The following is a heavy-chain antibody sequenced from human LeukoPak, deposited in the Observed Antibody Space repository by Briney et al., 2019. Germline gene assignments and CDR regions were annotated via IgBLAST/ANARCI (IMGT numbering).Heavy chain of an antibody. D-gene: IGHD2-21*02. CDR2: ITSGSSYI. CDR3: ARDRSDGLLEFDP. Sequence: GGSLRLSCAASGFTFSSYNMNWVRQAPGKGLEWVSSITSGSSYIYYADSVKGRFTISRDNAKNSLYLQMNSLRAEDTAVYYCARDRSDGLLEFDPWGQGTLVTVSS. V-gene: IGHV3-21*01. J-gene: IGHJ5*02. CDR1: GFTFSSYN.